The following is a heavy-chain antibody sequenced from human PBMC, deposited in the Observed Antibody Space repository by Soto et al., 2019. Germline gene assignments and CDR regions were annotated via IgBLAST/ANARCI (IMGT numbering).Heavy chain of an antibody. V-gene: IGHV1-2*04. Sequence: ASVKVSCKASGYTFTGYYMHWVRQAPGQGLEWMGWINPSSGGTNYAQKFQGWVTMTRDTSISTAYMELSRLRSDDTAVYYCAREASSWEFDYWGQGTLVTVSS. CDR1: GYTFTGYY. J-gene: IGHJ4*02. CDR2: INPSSGGT. D-gene: IGHD6-6*01. CDR3: AREASSWEFDY.